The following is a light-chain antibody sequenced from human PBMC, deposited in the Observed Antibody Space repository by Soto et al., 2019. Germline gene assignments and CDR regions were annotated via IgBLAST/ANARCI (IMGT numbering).Light chain of an antibody. CDR2: GNS. Sequence: QSVLTQPPSVSGAPGQRVTISCTESSSNIGAGYDVHWYQQLPGTAPKLLIYGNSNRPSGVPDRFSGSKSGTSASLAITGLQAGDEAYYYCQSYDSSLSGWVFGGGTKLTVL. J-gene: IGLJ3*02. CDR3: QSYDSSLSGWV. CDR1: SSNIGAGYD. V-gene: IGLV1-40*01.